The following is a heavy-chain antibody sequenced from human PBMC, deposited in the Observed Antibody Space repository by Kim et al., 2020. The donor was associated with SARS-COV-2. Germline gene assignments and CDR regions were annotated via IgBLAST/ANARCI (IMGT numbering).Heavy chain of an antibody. CDR2: TRKKANSYTT. V-gene: IGHV3-72*01. Sequence: SLRLSCAASGFTFSDHYMDWVRQAPGKGLEWVCRTRKKANSYTTEYAASVRGRFTISRDDSENTLFLQMNTLKTEDTAVYYCAKVGFYSGNYFLDSWG. J-gene: IGHJ5*01. D-gene: IGHD1-26*01. CDR3: AKVGFYSGNYFLDS. CDR1: GFTFSDHY.